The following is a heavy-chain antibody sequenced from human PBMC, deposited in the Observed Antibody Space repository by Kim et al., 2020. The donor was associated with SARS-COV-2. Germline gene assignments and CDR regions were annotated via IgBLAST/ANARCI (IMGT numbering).Heavy chain of an antibody. J-gene: IGHJ4*02. CDR2: IIPIFGTA. V-gene: IGHV1-69*13. D-gene: IGHD3-10*01. Sequence: SVKVSCKASGGTFSSYAISWVRQAPGQGLEWMGGIIPIFGTANYAQKFQGRVTITADESTSTAYMELSSLRSEDTAVYYCAREPIYGSGSLRGDYWGQGTLVTVSS. CDR3: AREPIYGSGSLRGDY. CDR1: GGTFSSYA.